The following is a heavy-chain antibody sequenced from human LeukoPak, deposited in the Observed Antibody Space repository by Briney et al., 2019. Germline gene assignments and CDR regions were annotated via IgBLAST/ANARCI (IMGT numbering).Heavy chain of an antibody. CDR1: GGSVSSGSCY. Sequence: PSETLSLTCTVSGGSVSSGSCYWSWIRQPPGKGLEWIGYISYSGSTNYNPSLKSRLTMSVDRSKNQFSLKLSSVTAADTAVYYCATDRLYRGYSYGFDYWGQGTLVTVSS. J-gene: IGHJ4*02. V-gene: IGHV4-61*01. D-gene: IGHD5-18*01. CDR3: ATDRLYRGYSYGFDY. CDR2: ISYSGST.